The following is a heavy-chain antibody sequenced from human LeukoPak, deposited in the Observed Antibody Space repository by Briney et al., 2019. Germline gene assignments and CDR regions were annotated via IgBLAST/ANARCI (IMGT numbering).Heavy chain of an antibody. J-gene: IGHJ4*02. CDR1: GGSISSHY. CDR2: IYYSGST. D-gene: IGHD3-10*01. V-gene: IGHV4-59*11. CDR3: ARYYHGSGSYYPASFDY. Sequence: SETLSLTCTVSGGSISSHYWSWIRQPPGKGLEWIGYIYYSGSTNYNPSLKSRVTISVDTSKNQFSLKLSSVTAADTAVYYCARYYHGSGSYYPASFDYWGQGTLVTVSS.